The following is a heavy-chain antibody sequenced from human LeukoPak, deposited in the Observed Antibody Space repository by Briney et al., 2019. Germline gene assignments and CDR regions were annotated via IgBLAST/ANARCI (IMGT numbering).Heavy chain of an antibody. CDR3: ARFYGDPVAGVYCGMDV. Sequence: PSETLSLTCTVSGCSISRYYLNWMRQPPGKGLEWIGYIYYSGSTNYNPPLKSRGTILVDAAKNQFALKLRSVTAAVAAVYYCARFYGDPVAGVYCGMDVWGQGTTVTVSS. J-gene: IGHJ6*02. CDR1: GCSISRYY. D-gene: IGHD4-17*01. V-gene: IGHV4-59*01. CDR2: IYYSGST.